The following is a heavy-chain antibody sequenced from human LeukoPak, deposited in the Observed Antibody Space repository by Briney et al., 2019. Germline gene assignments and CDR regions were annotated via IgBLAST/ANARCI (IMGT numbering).Heavy chain of an antibody. CDR2: IIPIFGTA. V-gene: IGHV1-69*05. D-gene: IGHD2/OR15-2a*01. Sequence: ASVKVSCKASGGTFSSYAISWVRQAPRQGLEWMGRIIPIFGTANYAQKFQGRVTITTDESTSTAYMELSSLRSEDTAVYYCAVLWTQNGVVDYWGQGTLVTVSS. CDR3: AVLWTQNGVVDY. J-gene: IGHJ4*02. CDR1: GGTFSSYA.